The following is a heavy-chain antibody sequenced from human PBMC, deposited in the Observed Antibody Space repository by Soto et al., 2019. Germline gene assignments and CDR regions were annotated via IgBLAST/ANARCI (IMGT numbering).Heavy chain of an antibody. Sequence: QVQLVQSGAEVKKPGASVKVSCKASGYTFTGYYMHWVRQAPGQGLEWMGWINPNSGGTNYAQKFQGRVTMTRDTSISTAYMELSRLRSDDTAVYYCARDRITMVRGVTTQSLLVWGQGTLVTVSS. CDR3: ARDRITMVRGVTTQSLLV. CDR1: GYTFTGYY. CDR2: INPNSGGT. V-gene: IGHV1-2*02. D-gene: IGHD3-10*01. J-gene: IGHJ4*02.